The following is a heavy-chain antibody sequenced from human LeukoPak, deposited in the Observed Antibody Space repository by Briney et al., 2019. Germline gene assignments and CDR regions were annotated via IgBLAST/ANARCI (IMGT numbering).Heavy chain of an antibody. CDR2: IRFDGSNK. D-gene: IGHD6-13*01. J-gene: IGHJ4*02. CDR3: AKEWGDSSSWSDY. Sequence: GGSLRLSCAASGFTFSTYVMSWVRQAPGKGLEWVAFIRFDGSNKYYADSVKGRFTISRDNSKNTLYLQMNSLRAEDTAVYYCAKEWGDSSSWSDYWGQGTLVTVSS. V-gene: IGHV3-30*02. CDR1: GFTFSTYV.